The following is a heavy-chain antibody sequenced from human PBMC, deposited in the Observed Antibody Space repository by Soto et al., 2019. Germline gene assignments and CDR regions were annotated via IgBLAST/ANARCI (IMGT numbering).Heavy chain of an antibody. V-gene: IGHV2-5*02. CDR1: GFSLTNSGVG. Sequence: QITLKESGPTLVKPTQTLTLTCSFSGFSLTNSGVGVGWIRQPPGKALEWLAFIYWDDEKHYRPSPQSRLTVTKDTAKDQVVLTMTNMDPVDTATYYCAHTRSITYYGGGGDFDYWGQGTLVIVSS. CDR2: IYWDDEK. D-gene: IGHD3-10*01. J-gene: IGHJ4*02. CDR3: AHTRSITYYGGGGDFDY.